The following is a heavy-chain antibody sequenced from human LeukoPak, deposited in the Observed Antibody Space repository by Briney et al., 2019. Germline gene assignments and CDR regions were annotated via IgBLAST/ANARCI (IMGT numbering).Heavy chain of an antibody. CDR2: ISSSGSTI. D-gene: IGHD3-22*01. CDR3: ARGQGQYYYDSSGYYKSSNYFDY. V-gene: IGHV3-48*03. J-gene: IGHJ4*02. CDR1: GFTFSSYE. Sequence: GGSLRLSCAASGFTFSSYEMNWVRQAPGKGLEWVSYISSSGSTIYYADSVKGRFTISRDNAKNSLYLQMNSLRAEDTAVDYCARGQGQYYYDSSGYYKSSNYFDYWGQGTLVTVSS.